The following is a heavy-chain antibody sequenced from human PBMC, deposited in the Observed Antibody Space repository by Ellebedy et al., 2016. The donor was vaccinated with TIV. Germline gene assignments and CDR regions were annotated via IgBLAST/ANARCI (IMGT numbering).Heavy chain of an antibody. Sequence: ASVKVSCKASGYPFSAYYMHWARQAPGQGLEWMGWINPKSGDTKYAQKFQGRVTMTKDTSINTAYMEVSSLTSEDTAVYYCARPARDSDKCLDCPDYHYYGMDVWGQGTTVTVSS. CDR2: INPKSGDT. CDR3: ARPARDSDKCLDCPDYHYYGMDV. D-gene: IGHD1-26*01. V-gene: IGHV1-2*02. CDR1: GYPFSAYY. J-gene: IGHJ6*02.